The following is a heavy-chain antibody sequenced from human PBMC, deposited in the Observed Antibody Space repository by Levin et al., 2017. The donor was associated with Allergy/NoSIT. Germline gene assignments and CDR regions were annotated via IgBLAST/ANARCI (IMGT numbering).Heavy chain of an antibody. J-gene: IGHJ4*02. CDR2: IYSSGSA. CDR3: ARAEVGSEH. Sequence: SQTLSLTCKVSGGSISSGSYYWSWIRQPAAKGLEWIGRIYSSGSANYNPSLKSRVAISVDTSKNQFSLKLSSVTAADTAVYYCARAEVGSEHWGQGTLVTVSS. D-gene: IGHD3-10*01. V-gene: IGHV4-61*02. CDR1: GGSISSGSYY.